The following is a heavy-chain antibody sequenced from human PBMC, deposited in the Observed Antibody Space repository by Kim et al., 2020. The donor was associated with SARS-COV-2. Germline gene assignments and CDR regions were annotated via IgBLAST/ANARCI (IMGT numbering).Heavy chain of an antibody. CDR1: GFTFSSYA. CDR2: VSGSGGST. Sequence: GGSLRLSCVASGFTFSSYAVSWVRQAPGKGLEWVSAVSGSGGSTYYADSVKGRFTISRDNSKNMLYLQMNSLRAEDTAVYYCAKEYNWNFGMDVWGQGTTVTVSS. D-gene: IGHD1-20*01. V-gene: IGHV3-23*01. J-gene: IGHJ6*02. CDR3: AKEYNWNFGMDV.